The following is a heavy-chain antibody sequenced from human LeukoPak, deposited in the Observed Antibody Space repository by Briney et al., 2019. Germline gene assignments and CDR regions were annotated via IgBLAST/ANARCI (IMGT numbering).Heavy chain of an antibody. Sequence: PSETLSLTCAVSGASISSYDWSWIRRPPGKGLEWIGYIYYSGSANYNPSLKSRVTISVDTSKNQFSLKLSSVTAADTAVYYCARRMTTVTIFMSPTRPYWYFDLWGRGTLVTVSS. J-gene: IGHJ2*01. V-gene: IGHV4-59*08. D-gene: IGHD4-17*01. CDR3: ARRMTTVTIFMSPTRPYWYFDL. CDR1: GASISSYD. CDR2: IYYSGSA.